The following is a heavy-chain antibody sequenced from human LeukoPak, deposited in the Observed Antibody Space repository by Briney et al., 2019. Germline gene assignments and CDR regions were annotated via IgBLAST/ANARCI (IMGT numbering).Heavy chain of an antibody. V-gene: IGHV4-4*02. CDR3: ARVPLSSGWYYFDY. Sequence: PSETPSLTCAVSGGSISSSNWWSWVRQPPGKGLEWIGSIYYSGSTYYNPSLKSRVTISVDTSKNQFSLKLSSVTAADTAVYYCARVPLSSGWYYFDYWGQGTLVTVSS. J-gene: IGHJ4*02. CDR2: IYYSGST. D-gene: IGHD6-19*01. CDR1: GGSISSSNW.